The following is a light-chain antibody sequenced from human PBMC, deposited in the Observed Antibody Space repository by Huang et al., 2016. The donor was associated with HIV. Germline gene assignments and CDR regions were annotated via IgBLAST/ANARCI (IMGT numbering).Light chain of an antibody. V-gene: IGKV2-28*01. CDR2: LGS. CDR1: QSLLHSTGHNY. J-gene: IGKJ1*01. CDR3: MQGLQTWT. Sequence: DIVMVQSPASLSVTPGEAASITCRSSQSLLHSTGHNYLDWYWQKPGQSPQLLIYLGSMRASGVPDRFSGSGSGTDFTLRINRVEAGDVGIYYCMQGLQTWTFGQGTKVEI.